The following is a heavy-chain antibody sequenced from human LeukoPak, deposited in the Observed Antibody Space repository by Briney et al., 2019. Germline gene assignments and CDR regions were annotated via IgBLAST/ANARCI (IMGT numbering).Heavy chain of an antibody. CDR3: VRDPRSKGGDWGDFDY. CDR2: ISYDGSRK. J-gene: IGHJ4*02. Sequence: PGRSLRLSCAASGLIFSDYPMHWVRQAPGKGLEWVAFISYDGSRKNFADSVTGRFTISRDNSKNTLDLQMTSLRADDTAVYYCVRDPRSKGGDWGDFDYWGQGTLVTVSS. D-gene: IGHD2-21*02. V-gene: IGHV3-30-3*01. CDR1: GLIFSDYP.